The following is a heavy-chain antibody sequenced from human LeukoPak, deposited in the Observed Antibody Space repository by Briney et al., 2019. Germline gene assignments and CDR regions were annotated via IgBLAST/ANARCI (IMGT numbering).Heavy chain of an antibody. D-gene: IGHD6-13*01. CDR3: ARAATYYIAAAAFDI. J-gene: IGHJ3*02. Sequence: SQTLSLTCTVSGGSISSGGYYWSWIRQHPGKGLEWIGYIYYSGSTYYNPSLKSRVTILVDTSKNQFSLKLSSVTAADTAVYYCARAATYYIAAAAFDIWGQGTMVTVSS. V-gene: IGHV4-31*03. CDR2: IYYSGST. CDR1: GGSISSGGYY.